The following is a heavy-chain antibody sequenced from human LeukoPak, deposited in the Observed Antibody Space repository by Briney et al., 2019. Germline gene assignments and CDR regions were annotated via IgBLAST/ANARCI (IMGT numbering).Heavy chain of an antibody. J-gene: IGHJ4*02. D-gene: IGHD3-22*01. CDR3: ARVGRYYYDSSGYYHDFFDY. V-gene: IGHV4-38-2*02. CDR2: IYHSGST. CDR1: GGSISTYY. Sequence: SETLSLTCTVSGGSISTYYWSWIRQPPGKGLEWIGSIYHSGSTYYNPSLKSRVTISVDTSKNQFSLKLSSVTAADTAVYYCARVGRYYYDSSGYYHDFFDYWGQGTLVTVSS.